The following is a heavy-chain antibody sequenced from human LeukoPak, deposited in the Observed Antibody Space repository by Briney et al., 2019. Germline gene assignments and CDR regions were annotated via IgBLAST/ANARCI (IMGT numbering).Heavy chain of an antibody. Sequence: GGSLRLSCAASGFTFSSYAMSWGRQAPGKGLEWVSGISGSGGSTYYADSVKGRFTISRDNSKNTLYLQMNSLRAEDTAVYCCAKDPGGQWPDWYFDLWGRGTLVTVSS. J-gene: IGHJ2*01. CDR3: AKDPGGQWPDWYFDL. CDR2: ISGSGGST. CDR1: GFTFSSYA. D-gene: IGHD6-19*01. V-gene: IGHV3-23*01.